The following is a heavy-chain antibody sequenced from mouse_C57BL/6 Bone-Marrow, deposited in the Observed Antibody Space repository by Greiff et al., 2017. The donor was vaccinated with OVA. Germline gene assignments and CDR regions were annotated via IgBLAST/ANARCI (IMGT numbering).Heavy chain of an antibody. V-gene: IGHV5-6*01. D-gene: IGHD1-1*01. CDR2: ISSGGSYT. Sequence: EVQLQQSGGDLVKPGGSLKLSCAASGFTFSSYGMSWVRQTPDKRLEWVATISSGGSYTYYPDSVQGRFTISRDNAKNTLYLQMSSLKSEDTAMYYCARHYYGSIFAYWGQGTLVTVSA. CDR1: GFTFSSYG. J-gene: IGHJ3*01. CDR3: ARHYYGSIFAY.